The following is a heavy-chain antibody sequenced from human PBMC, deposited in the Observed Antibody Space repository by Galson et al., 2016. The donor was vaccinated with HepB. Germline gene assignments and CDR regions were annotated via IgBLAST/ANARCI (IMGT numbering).Heavy chain of an antibody. CDR1: GYTFTAYY. CDR2: INPNSGGT. J-gene: IGHJ4*02. CDR3: ARDMGGLIAAAGTLDY. V-gene: IGHV1-2*02. Sequence: SVKVSCKASGYTFTAYYMHWVRQAPGQDLVWMGWINPNSGGTNFAQKFQGRVTMTRDTSITTAYMELSRLRSDDTAIYYCARDMGGLIAAAGTLDYWGQGTLVTVSS. D-gene: IGHD6-13*01.